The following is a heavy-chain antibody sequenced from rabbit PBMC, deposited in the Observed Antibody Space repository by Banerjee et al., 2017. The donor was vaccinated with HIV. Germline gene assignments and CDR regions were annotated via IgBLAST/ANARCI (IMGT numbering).Heavy chain of an antibody. CDR2: IYAGSSGKT. J-gene: IGHJ4*01. CDR3: AKSDGGTDYALNL. Sequence: QSLEESGGDLVKPGASLTLTCTASGFSFSSGYYINWVRQAPGKGLEWIGCIYAGSSGKTYYANWAKGRFTISKTSSTTVTLQVTSLTAADTATYFCAKSDGGTDYALNLWGPGTLVTVS. D-gene: IGHD8-1*01. V-gene: IGHV1S40*01. CDR1: GFSFSSGYY.